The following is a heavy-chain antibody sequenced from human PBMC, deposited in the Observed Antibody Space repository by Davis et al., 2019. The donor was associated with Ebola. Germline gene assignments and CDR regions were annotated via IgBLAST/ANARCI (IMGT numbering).Heavy chain of an antibody. Sequence: GESLKISCAASGFTFSSYGMHWVRQAPGKGLEWVAVISYDGSNKYYADSVKGRFTISRDNSKNTLYLQMNSLRAEDTAVYYCTGSSSGVDYWGQGTLVTVSS. CDR3: TGSSSGVDY. V-gene: IGHV3-30*03. J-gene: IGHJ4*02. CDR2: ISYDGSNK. D-gene: IGHD6-6*01. CDR1: GFTFSSYG.